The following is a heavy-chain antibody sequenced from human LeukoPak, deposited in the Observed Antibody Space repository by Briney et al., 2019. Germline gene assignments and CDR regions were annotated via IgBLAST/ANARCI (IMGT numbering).Heavy chain of an antibody. J-gene: IGHJ4*02. CDR1: GYTFTGYY. D-gene: IGHD5-18*01. CDR2: INPNSGGT. V-gene: IGHV1-2*02. Sequence: GASVKVSCKASGYTFTGYYMHWVRQAPGQGLEWMGWINPNSGGTSYAQKFQGRVTMTRDTSTSTVYMELSSLRSEDTAVYYCARGGTAMARGYFDYWGQGTLVTVSS. CDR3: ARGGTAMARGYFDY.